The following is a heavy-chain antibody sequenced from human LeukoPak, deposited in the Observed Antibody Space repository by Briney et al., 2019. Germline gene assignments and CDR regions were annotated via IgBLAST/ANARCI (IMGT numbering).Heavy chain of an antibody. J-gene: IGHJ5*02. D-gene: IGHD3-10*01. CDR3: ARRIRITMVRGVIDWFDP. V-gene: IGHV4-59*12. CDR2: IYYSGST. CDR1: GGSISSYY. Sequence: SETLSLTCTVSGGSISSYYWSWIRQPPGKGLEWIGYIYYSGSTNYNPSLKSRVTISVDTSKNQFSLKLSSVTAADTAVYYCARRIRITMVRGVIDWFDPWGQGTLVTVSS.